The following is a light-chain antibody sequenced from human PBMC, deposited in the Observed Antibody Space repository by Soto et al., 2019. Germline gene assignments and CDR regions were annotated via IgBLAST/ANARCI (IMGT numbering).Light chain of an antibody. J-gene: IGKJ2*01. Sequence: EVVLTQSPGTLSLSPGERATLSCRASQSVSNNYLAWYQQKPGQSPKLLIFGSSDTATGIPARFSGSGSGTDFTLTISSLEPEDVAVYYCQQYGSSPPYTFGQGTKLESK. CDR3: QQYGSSPPYT. CDR1: QSVSNNY. V-gene: IGKV3-20*01. CDR2: GSS.